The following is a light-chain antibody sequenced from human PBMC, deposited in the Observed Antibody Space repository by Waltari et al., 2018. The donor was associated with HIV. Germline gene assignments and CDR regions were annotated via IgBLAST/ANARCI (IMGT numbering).Light chain of an antibody. V-gene: IGKV2-28*01. CDR3: MQALQTPT. Sequence: DIVMTQSPLSLPVTPGEPASISCRSSQSLLHRNGYNYLDWYLQKPGQSPQLLIYLGSNRASGVPDRFSGSGSGTDFTLKISRVEAEDVWVYYCMQALQTPTFGQGTRLEIK. J-gene: IGKJ5*01. CDR1: QSLLHRNGYNY. CDR2: LGS.